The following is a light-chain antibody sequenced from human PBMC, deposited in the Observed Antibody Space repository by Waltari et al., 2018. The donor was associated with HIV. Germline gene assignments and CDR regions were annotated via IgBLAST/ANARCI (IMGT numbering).Light chain of an antibody. Sequence: QSALTRPRSVSGSPGQSVTISCTGTSSDVGAYNYVPWYQQHPGKAPKLMLYDVTRRPSGLPDRFSGSKSGNTASLTISGLQAEDEADYYCCSYAGNYTGVFGGGTKLTVL. J-gene: IGLJ3*02. CDR2: DVT. V-gene: IGLV2-11*01. CDR1: SSDVGAYNY. CDR3: CSYAGNYTGV.